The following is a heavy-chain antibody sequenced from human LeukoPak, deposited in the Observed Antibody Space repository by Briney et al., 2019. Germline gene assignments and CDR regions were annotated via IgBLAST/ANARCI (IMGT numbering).Heavy chain of an antibody. CDR3: VRSPKRRGLVIWSPQRGNAFFMDV. CDR1: GFSFSSYW. V-gene: IGHV3-74*01. D-gene: IGHD3-3*01. CDR2: IITDETTA. J-gene: IGHJ6*03. Sequence: GGSLRLSCAASGFSFSSYWMHWVRQAPGKGLVWVSHIITDETTAGYADSVKGRFTISRDNANNKVYLQMNTLRDEDTAVYYCVRSPKRRGLVIWSPQRGNAFFMDVWGKGTTVIVSS.